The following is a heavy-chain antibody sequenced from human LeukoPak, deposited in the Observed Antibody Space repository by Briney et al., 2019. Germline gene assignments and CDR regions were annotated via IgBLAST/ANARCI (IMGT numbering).Heavy chain of an antibody. V-gene: IGHV4-59*01. Sequence: SETLSLTCTVSGGSIRGYYWTWIRQPPGKGLEWIGYIYYGGSTNYNPSLKSRITMSADASKNQFSLKLSSVTAADTAVYYCARRDTAMVTFDYWGQGTPVTVSS. J-gene: IGHJ4*02. CDR3: ARRDTAMVTFDY. CDR1: GGSIRGYY. D-gene: IGHD5-18*01. CDR2: IYYGGST.